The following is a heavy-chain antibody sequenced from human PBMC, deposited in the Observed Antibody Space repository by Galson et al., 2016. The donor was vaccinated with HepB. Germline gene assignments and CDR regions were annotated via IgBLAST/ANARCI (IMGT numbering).Heavy chain of an antibody. CDR1: GYTFTTYL. D-gene: IGHD5-12*01. J-gene: IGHJ6*02. CDR2: IKVGDGKT. V-gene: IGHV1-3*01. CDR3: ARGLRYSGYDWGAMDV. Sequence: SVKVSCKAFGYTFTTYLIHWVRQAPGQRLEWMGWIKVGDGKTKYSENFQDRVTITRDTSASTAYMELSSLRSEDTAVYFCARGLRYSGYDWGAMDVWGQGTTVTVS.